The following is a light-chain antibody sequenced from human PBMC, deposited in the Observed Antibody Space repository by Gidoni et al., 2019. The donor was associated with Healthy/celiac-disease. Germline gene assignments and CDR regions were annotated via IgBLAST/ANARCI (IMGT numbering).Light chain of an antibody. CDR2: GAS. Sequence: EIVFTQSPGPLSLSPGERATLSCRASQSVSSSYLAWYQQKPGQAPRLLIYGASSRATGIPDRFSGSGSGTDFTLTISRLEPEDFAVYYCQQYDSSPWAFXQXTKVEIK. CDR1: QSVSSSY. CDR3: QQYDSSPWA. V-gene: IGKV3-20*01. J-gene: IGKJ1*01.